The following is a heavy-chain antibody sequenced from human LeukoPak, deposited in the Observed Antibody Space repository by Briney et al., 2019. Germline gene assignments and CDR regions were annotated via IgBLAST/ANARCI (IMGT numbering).Heavy chain of an antibody. Sequence: SETLSPTCTVSGASINNYYWSWIRQPPGKGLEYMGFIYYSGTTNYNPSLKSRVTISVDTSKNQFSLKLSSVTAADTAVYYCARLGGGYSYGYYLDYWGQGTLVTVSS. D-gene: IGHD5-18*01. CDR1: GASINNYY. V-gene: IGHV4-59*08. CDR3: ARLGGGYSYGYYLDY. CDR2: IYYSGTT. J-gene: IGHJ4*02.